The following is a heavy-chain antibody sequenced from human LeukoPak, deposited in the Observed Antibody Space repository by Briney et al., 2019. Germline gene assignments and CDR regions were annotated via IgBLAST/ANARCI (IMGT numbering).Heavy chain of an antibody. CDR1: GGSFSGYY. CDR3: ASISYYDFWSGYSITDY. Sequence: KPSETLSLTCAVYGGSFSGYYWSWIRQPPGKGLEWIGEINHSGSTNYNPSLKSRVTISVDTSKNQFSLKLSSVTAADTAVYYCASISYYDFWSGYSITDYWGQGTLVTVSS. D-gene: IGHD3-3*01. CDR2: INHSGST. V-gene: IGHV4-34*01. J-gene: IGHJ4*02.